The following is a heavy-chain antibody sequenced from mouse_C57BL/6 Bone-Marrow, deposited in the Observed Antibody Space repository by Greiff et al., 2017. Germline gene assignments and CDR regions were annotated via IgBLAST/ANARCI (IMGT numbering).Heavy chain of an antibody. CDR2: INPSSGYT. Sequence: QVQLQQSGAELAKPGASVKLSCKASGYTFTSYWMHWVKQRPGQGLEWIGYINPSSGYTKYNQKFKDKATLTAAKSSSTAYMQLSSLTYEDSAVYYCAREGYDGYYPYWGQGTTLTVSS. D-gene: IGHD2-3*01. CDR3: AREGYDGYYPY. J-gene: IGHJ2*01. CDR1: GYTFTSYW. V-gene: IGHV1-7*01.